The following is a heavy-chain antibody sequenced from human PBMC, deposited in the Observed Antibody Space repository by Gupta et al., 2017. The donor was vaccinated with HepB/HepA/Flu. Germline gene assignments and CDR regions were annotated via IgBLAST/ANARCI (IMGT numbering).Heavy chain of an antibody. Sequence: QMQLLASGPGLVKTSATLSITCSVSGGAVRNRNYYWGWVRQPPGKGLEWIGSGFPTGSTYYNPSLKSRVTISVDTSNNHFSRHLNSVTAADKALYSCARHGITGVPKWFDPWGQGTRVTVSS. CDR2: GFPTGST. CDR3: ARHGITGVPKWFDP. V-gene: IGHV4-39*01. CDR1: GGAVRNRNYY. D-gene: IGHD1-20*01. J-gene: IGHJ5*02.